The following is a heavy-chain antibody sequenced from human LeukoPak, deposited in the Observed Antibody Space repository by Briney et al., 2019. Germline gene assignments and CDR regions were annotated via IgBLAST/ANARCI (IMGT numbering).Heavy chain of an antibody. J-gene: IGHJ6*02. CDR2: IYYSGST. V-gene: IGHV4-59*08. Sequence: SETLSLTCTVSGGSISSYYWSWIRQPPGKGLEWIGYIYYSGSTNYNPSLKSRVTISVDTSKSQFSLKLSSVTAADTAVYYCARHAFGFRGVEPHYYYGMDVWGQGTTVTVSS. D-gene: IGHD3-10*01. CDR3: ARHAFGFRGVEPHYYYGMDV. CDR1: GGSISSYY.